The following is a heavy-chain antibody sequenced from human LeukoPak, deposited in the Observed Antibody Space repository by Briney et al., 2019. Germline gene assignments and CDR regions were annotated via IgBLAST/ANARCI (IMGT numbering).Heavy chain of an antibody. V-gene: IGHV1-24*01. Sequence: GSVKVSCKVSGYTLTELSMHWVRQAPGKGFEWMGGFDPEDGETIYAQKFQGRVTMTEDTSTDTAYMELSSLRSEDTAVYYCATAPRYSGYVDYYGMDVWGQGTTVTVSS. J-gene: IGHJ6*02. CDR3: ATAPRYSGYVDYYGMDV. CDR1: GYTLTELS. D-gene: IGHD5-12*01. CDR2: FDPEDGET.